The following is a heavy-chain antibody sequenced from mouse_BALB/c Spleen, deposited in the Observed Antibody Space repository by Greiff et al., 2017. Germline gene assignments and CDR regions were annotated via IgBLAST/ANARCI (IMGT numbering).Heavy chain of an antibody. J-gene: IGHJ1*01. CDR2: IYPGSGST. CDR1: GYTFTSYW. V-gene: IGHV1S22*01. Sequence: LQQPGSELVRPGASVKLSCKASGYTFTSYWMHWVKQRHGQGLEWIGNIYPGSGSTNYDEKFKSKGTLTVDTSSSTAYMHLSSLTSEDSAVYYCTREGLGRYFDVWGAGTTVTVSS. CDR3: TREGLGRYFDV. D-gene: IGHD2-2*01.